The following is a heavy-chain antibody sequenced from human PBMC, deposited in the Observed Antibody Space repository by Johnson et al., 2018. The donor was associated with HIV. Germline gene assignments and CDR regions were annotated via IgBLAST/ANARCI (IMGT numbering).Heavy chain of an antibody. CDR3: ARDGQQLAVNDAFDI. J-gene: IGHJ3*02. Sequence: EVQLVESGGVVVQPGGSLRLSCAASGFTFSNAWMSWVRQAPGKGLEWVGRIKSQTDGGTTDYAAPVKGRFTISRDDSKNTLYLQMNRLSAEDTAVYYCARDGQQLAVNDAFDIWGQGTMVTVSS. D-gene: IGHD6-13*01. V-gene: IGHV3-15*01. CDR1: GFTFSNAW. CDR2: IKSQTDGGTT.